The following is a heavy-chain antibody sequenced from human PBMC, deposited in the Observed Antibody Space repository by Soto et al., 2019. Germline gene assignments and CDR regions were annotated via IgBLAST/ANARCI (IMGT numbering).Heavy chain of an antibody. CDR3: ARLRFTLTERDFDS. D-gene: IGHD3-16*01. CDR1: GFTFTSYW. J-gene: IGHJ4*02. CDR2: IKQDGTSK. Sequence: EVQLVESGGGLVQPGGSLRRSCEASGFTFTSYWMSWVRQVPGKGLEWVANIKQDGTSKYYADSVKGRFTVSRDNAKSSVHLQMDSLRDDDTAVYRCARLRFTLTERDFDSWGQGTLVTVSS. V-gene: IGHV3-7*02.